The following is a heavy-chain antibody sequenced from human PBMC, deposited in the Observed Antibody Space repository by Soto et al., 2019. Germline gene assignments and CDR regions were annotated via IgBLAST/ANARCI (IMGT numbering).Heavy chain of an antibody. CDR1: GFTFSSYA. CDR3: SLSDRYYGMDV. Sequence: EVQLLESGGGLVQPGGSLRLSCAASGFTFSSYAMSWVRQAPGKGLEWVSSISTSGGSTYYADSVKGRFTISRDNSNNTLYLQLHSLRAEDTAVYYCSLSDRYYGMDVWGLGTTVTVSS. CDR2: ISTSGGST. V-gene: IGHV3-23*01. J-gene: IGHJ6*02.